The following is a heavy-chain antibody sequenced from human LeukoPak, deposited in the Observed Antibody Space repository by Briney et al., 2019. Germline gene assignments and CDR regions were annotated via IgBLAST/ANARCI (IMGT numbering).Heavy chain of an antibody. D-gene: IGHD1-26*01. CDR3: ASSTFLVGAANNFDY. CDR1: GGSISSSSYY. Sequence: SETLSLTCTVSGGSISSSSYYWGWIRQPPGKGLEWTRSIYYSGSTYYNPSLKSRVTISVDTSKNQFSLKLSSVTAADTAVYYCASSTFLVGAANNFDYWGQGTLVTVSS. CDR2: IYYSGST. V-gene: IGHV4-39*07. J-gene: IGHJ4*02.